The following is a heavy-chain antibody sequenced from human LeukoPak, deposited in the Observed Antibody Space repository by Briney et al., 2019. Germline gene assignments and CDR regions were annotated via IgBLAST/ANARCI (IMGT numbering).Heavy chain of an antibody. J-gene: IGHJ3*02. CDR1: GYTFTSDY. Sequence: ASVKVSCKASGYTFTSDYMHWVRQAPGQGLEWMGIINPSGGSTSYAQKFQGRVTMTRDTSTSTVYMELSCLRSEDTAVYYCARVKGYGGMRGAFDIWAKGQWSPSLQ. V-gene: IGHV1-46*01. CDR2: INPSGGST. D-gene: IGHD4-23*01. CDR3: ARVKGYGGMRGAFDI.